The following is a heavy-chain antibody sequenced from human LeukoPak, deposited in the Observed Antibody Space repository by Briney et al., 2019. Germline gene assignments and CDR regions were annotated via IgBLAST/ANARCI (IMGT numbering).Heavy chain of an antibody. Sequence: SSQTLPLTCTVSGGSISSGGYYWSWIRQPPGKGLEWIGYIYHSGSTYYNPSLKSRVTISVDRSKNQFSLKLSSVTAADTAVYYCARDRIDSSSWYMDYWGQGTLVTVSS. D-gene: IGHD6-13*01. J-gene: IGHJ4*02. CDR3: ARDRIDSSSWYMDY. V-gene: IGHV4-30-2*01. CDR2: IYHSGST. CDR1: GGSISSGGYY.